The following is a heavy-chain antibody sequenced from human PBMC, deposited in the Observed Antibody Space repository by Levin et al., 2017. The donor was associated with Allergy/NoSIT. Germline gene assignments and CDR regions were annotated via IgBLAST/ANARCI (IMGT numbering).Heavy chain of an antibody. V-gene: IGHV4-61*01. CDR3: AREGFCSGGSCYNDY. D-gene: IGHD2-15*01. J-gene: IGHJ4*02. CDR1: GGSVRSTSYY. CDR2: IYYSGST. Sequence: SETLSLTCTVSGGSVRSTSYYWSWIRQPPGKGLEWIGYIYYSGSTNYNPSLKSRVTISIDRSNNQFSLNLTSVTAADTAIYYCAREGFCSGGSCYNDYWGQGTLVTVSS.